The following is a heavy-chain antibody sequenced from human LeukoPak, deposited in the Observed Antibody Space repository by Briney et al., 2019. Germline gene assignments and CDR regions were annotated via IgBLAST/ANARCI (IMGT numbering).Heavy chain of an antibody. CDR2: INHSGST. Sequence: SETLSLTCAVYGGSFSTYYWSWIRQPPGKGLEWIGEINHSGSTNYSPSLKSRVTVSLDTSKNQFSLRLSSVTAADTAVYYCARCLLSGYHDYWGQGTLVTVSS. CDR3: ARCLLSGYHDY. J-gene: IGHJ4*02. V-gene: IGHV4-34*01. CDR1: GGSFSTYY. D-gene: IGHD3-22*01.